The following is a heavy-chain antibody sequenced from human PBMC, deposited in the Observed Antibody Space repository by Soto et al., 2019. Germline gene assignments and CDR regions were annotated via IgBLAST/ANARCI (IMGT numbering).Heavy chain of an antibody. V-gene: IGHV4-31*03. D-gene: IGHD3-10*01. Sequence: SETLSLTCTVSGGSINNGGYYWSWIRQHPGKGLEWIGYIYDSGSTYYIPSLKSRVTISVDTSKNQFSLKLSSVTAADTAVYYCAREEMVRGLYYYYYGMDVWGQGTTVTVSS. CDR1: GGSINNGGYY. CDR3: AREEMVRGLYYYYYGMDV. CDR2: IYDSGST. J-gene: IGHJ6*02.